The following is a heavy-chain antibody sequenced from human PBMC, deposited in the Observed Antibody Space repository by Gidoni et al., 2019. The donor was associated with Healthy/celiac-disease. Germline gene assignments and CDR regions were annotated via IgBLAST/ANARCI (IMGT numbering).Heavy chain of an antibody. CDR1: GGSISSGNYY. J-gene: IGHJ3*02. CDR3: ARAYYSFAFDI. V-gene: IGHV4-61*02. Sequence: QVQLQESGPGLVKPSQTLSLTCTVPGGSISSGNYYWSWIRQPAGKGLEWIWRIYTSGSTNYNPSLKSRVTISVDTSKNQFSLKLSSVTAADTAVYYCARAYYSFAFDIWGQGTMVTVPS. CDR2: IYTSGST. D-gene: IGHD4-4*01.